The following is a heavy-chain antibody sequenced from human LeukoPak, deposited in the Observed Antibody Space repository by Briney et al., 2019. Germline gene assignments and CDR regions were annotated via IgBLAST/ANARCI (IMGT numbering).Heavy chain of an antibody. J-gene: IGHJ4*02. CDR2: ISGSDGST. D-gene: IGHD3-10*01. CDR1: GFSFSSCA. Sequence: PGGSLRLSCAASGFSFSSCAMSWVRQAPGRGLEWVSAISGSDGSTYYADSVKGRFTLSRDNSRNTLDLQMNSLGPEDTAVYYCAKEYDSGGYGTYFDHWGRGTLVTVSS. V-gene: IGHV3-23*01. CDR3: AKEYDSGGYGTYFDH.